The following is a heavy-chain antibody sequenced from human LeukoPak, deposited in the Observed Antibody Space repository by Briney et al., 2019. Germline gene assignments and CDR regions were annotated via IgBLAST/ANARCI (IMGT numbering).Heavy chain of an antibody. J-gene: IGHJ6*03. CDR1: GGSISSYY. CDR3: ARLFPEYCSGSSCHYYYYYMDV. Sequence: PSETLSLTCTVSGGSISSYYWSWIRQPPGKGLEWIGYIYYSGNTNYNPSLKSRVTISVDTSKNQFSLKLSSVTAADTAVYYCARLFPEYCSGSSCHYYYYYMDVWGKGTTVTISS. D-gene: IGHD2-15*01. CDR2: IYYSGNT. V-gene: IGHV4-59*12.